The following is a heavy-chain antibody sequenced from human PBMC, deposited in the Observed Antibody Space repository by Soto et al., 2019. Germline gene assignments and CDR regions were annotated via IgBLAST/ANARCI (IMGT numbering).Heavy chain of an antibody. J-gene: IGHJ4*02. CDR2: INPNSGGT. Sequence: ASVKVSCKASGYTFTGYYMHWVRQAPGQGLEWMGWINPNSGGTNYAQKFQGWVTMTRDTSISTAYMELSRLRSDDTAVYYCASSIHDSIVYHYVGSSFDFWGKATLVTVSS. V-gene: IGHV1-2*04. CDR3: ASSIHDSIVYHYVGSSFDF. D-gene: IGHD3-22*01. CDR1: GYTFTGYY.